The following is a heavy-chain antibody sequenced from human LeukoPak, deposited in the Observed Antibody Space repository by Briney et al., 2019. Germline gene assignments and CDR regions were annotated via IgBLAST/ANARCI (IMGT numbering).Heavy chain of an antibody. CDR1: GGSISSYY. CDR2: IYYSGST. J-gene: IGHJ4*02. V-gene: IGHV4-59*08. Sequence: SETLSLTCIVSGGSISSYYWSWIRQPPGKGLEWIGDIYYSGSTNYNPSLKSRVTISVDTSKNHFSLTLSSVTAADTPVYYSARLASGSYGPLTPFDCGSQGTLVTASS. CDR3: ARLASGSYGPLTPFDC. D-gene: IGHD1-26*01.